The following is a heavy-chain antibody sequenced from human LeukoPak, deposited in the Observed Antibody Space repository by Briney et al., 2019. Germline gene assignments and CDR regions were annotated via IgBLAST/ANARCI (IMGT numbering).Heavy chain of an antibody. CDR2: ISGGGGIT. J-gene: IGHJ6*03. V-gene: IGHV3-23*01. D-gene: IGHD2-2*01. CDR3: AKYGVDCSSTSCYPLYYMDV. CDR1: GFTFDSYA. Sequence: PGGSLRLSCAASGFTFDSYAMTWVRQAPGKGLEWVSSISGGGGITNYADSVKGRFTISRDNSTYTLFLQMNSLRAEDTAVYYCAKYGVDCSSTSCYPLYYMDVWGKGTTVTVSS.